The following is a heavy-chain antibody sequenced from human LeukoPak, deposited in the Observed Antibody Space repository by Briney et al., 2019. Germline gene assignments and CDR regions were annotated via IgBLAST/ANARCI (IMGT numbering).Heavy chain of an antibody. CDR2: IYSGGTT. CDR1: GFTVSSSF. Sequence: GGSLRLSCAASGFTVSSSFMMWVRQAPGKGLEWVSFIYSGGTTVYADSVKGRFTISRDNSKNTLYLQMNSLRAEDTAVYYCARGLKWIQLVDYWGQGTVVTVSS. CDR3: ARGLKWIQLVDY. J-gene: IGHJ4*02. D-gene: IGHD5-18*01. V-gene: IGHV3-53*01.